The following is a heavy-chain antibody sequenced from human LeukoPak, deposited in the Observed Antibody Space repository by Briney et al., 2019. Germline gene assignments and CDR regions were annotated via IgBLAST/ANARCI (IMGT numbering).Heavy chain of an antibody. J-gene: IGHJ4*02. CDR1: GGSISSGGYY. CDR3: ARGVLMVYAEDY. Sequence: SSETLSLTCTVSGGSISSGGYYWSWIRQHPGKGLEWIGYIYYSGSTYYNPSLKSRVTISVDTSKNQFSLKLSSVTAAGTAVYYCARGVLMVYAEDYWGQGTLVTVSS. CDR2: IYYSGST. V-gene: IGHV4-31*03. D-gene: IGHD2-8*01.